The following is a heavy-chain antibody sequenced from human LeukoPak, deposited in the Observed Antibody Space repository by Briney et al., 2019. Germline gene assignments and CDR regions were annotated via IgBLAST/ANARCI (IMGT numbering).Heavy chain of an antibody. CDR2: ISGSGDNT. J-gene: IGHJ4*02. D-gene: IGHD3-10*01. V-gene: IGHV3-23*01. CDR1: GFTFSSYA. CDR3: ARVTAYYGSGISDY. Sequence: PGGSLRLSCAASGFTFSSYAMSWVRQVPGKGLEWVSVISGSGDNTYYADSVKGRFTISRDNSKNMLYLQMNSLRAEDTAVYYCARVTAYYGSGISDYWGQGTLVTVSS.